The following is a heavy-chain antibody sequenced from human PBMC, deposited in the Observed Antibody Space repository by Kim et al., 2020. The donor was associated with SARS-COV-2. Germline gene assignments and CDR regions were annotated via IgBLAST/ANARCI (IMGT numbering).Heavy chain of an antibody. D-gene: IGHD1-7*01. J-gene: IGHJ6*02. CDR3: AREKRERLNYGSYYYGMDV. CDR1: GFTFSTYA. CDR2: ISYDGSNK. V-gene: IGHV3-30-3*01. Sequence: GGSLRLSCAASGFTFSTYAMHWVRQAPGKGLEWVALISYDGSNKYYTDSVKGRFTISRDNSKSTLYLQMNSLRVEDTSVYYCAREKRERLNYGSYYYGMDVWGQGTTVTVSS.